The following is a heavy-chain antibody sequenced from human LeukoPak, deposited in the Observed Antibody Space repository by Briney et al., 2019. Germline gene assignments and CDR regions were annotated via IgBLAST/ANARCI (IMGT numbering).Heavy chain of an antibody. J-gene: IGHJ5*02. CDR2: IKQDGSEK. D-gene: IGHD2-21*01. CDR3: ARDVAP. CDR1: GFTLSSYW. V-gene: IGHV3-7*03. Sequence: GGSLRLSCAASGFTLSSYWMSWVRQAPGKGLEWVANIKQDGSEKYYVDSVKGRFTISRDNAKNSLYLQMNSLRAEDTAVYYCARDVAPWGQGTLVTVSS.